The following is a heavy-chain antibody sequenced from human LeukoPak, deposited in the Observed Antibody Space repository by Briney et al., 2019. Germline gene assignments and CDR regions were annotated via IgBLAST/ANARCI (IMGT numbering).Heavy chain of an antibody. CDR1: GFTFSSYS. V-gene: IGHV3-21*01. CDR3: ARSHSSSWYGYYYYGMDV. D-gene: IGHD6-13*01. CDR2: ISSSSSYI. Sequence: GGSLRLSCAASGFTFSSYSMNWVRQAPGKGLEWVSSISSSSSYIYYADSVKGRFTISRDNAKNSLYLQMNSLRAEDTAVYYCARSHSSSWYGYYYYGMDVWGQGTTVTVSS. J-gene: IGHJ6*02.